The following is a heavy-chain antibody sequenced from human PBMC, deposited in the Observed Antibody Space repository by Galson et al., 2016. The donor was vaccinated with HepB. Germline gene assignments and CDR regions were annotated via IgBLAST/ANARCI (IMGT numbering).Heavy chain of an antibody. CDR3: ARDLVEFCSGSSCQRGGMDV. Sequence: SLRLSCAASGFTFSSYWMHWVRQAPGKGLVSVSRINNDGSSINYVDSVKGRFTSSRDNAENTLFLQMNSLRAEDTAVYYCARDLVEFCSGSSCQRGGMDVWGQGTTVTVSS. V-gene: IGHV3-74*01. CDR1: GFTFSSYW. D-gene: IGHD2-15*01. CDR2: INNDGSSI. J-gene: IGHJ6*02.